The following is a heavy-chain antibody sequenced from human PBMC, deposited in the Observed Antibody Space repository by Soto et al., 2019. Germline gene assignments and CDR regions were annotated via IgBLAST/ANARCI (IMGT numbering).Heavy chain of an antibody. CDR3: ARDLSEYSGYDWDAFDI. CDR2: ISSSSSYI. CDR1: GFTFSSYS. J-gene: IGHJ3*02. D-gene: IGHD5-12*01. Sequence: GGSLRLSCAASGFTFSSYSMNWVRQAPGKGLEWVSSISSSSSYIYYADSVKGRFTISRDNAKNSLYLQMNSLRAEDTAVYYCARDLSEYSGYDWDAFDIWGQGTMVTVSS. V-gene: IGHV3-21*01.